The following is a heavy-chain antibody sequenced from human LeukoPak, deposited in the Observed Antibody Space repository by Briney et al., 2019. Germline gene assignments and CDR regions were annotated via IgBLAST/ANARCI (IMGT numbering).Heavy chain of an antibody. CDR1: GFTFSSYW. Sequence: GSLRLSCAASGFTFSSYWMSWVRQAPGKGLECVANIKQDGSGKYYVDSVKGRFTISRDNAKNSPYLQMNSLRAEDTAVYYCARAPQVTIFGVVIKAPHYYYYMDVWGKGTTVTVSS. V-gene: IGHV3-7*01. J-gene: IGHJ6*03. CDR3: ARAPQVTIFGVVIKAPHYYYYMDV. D-gene: IGHD3-3*01. CDR2: IKQDGSGK.